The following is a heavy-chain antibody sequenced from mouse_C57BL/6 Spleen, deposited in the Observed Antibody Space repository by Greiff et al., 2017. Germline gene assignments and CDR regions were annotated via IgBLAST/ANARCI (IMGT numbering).Heavy chain of an antibody. Sequence: VQLQQSGAGLVRPGTSVKLSCTASGYTFTSYWMHWVQQRPGQGLEWIGVIDPSDSYTNYNQKFKGKATLTVDTSSSTAYMQLSSLTSEDSAVYYGALFAAWGQGTTLTVSS. D-gene: IGHD1-1*01. CDR3: ALFAA. J-gene: IGHJ2*01. V-gene: IGHV1-59*01. CDR2: IDPSDSYT. CDR1: GYTFTSYW.